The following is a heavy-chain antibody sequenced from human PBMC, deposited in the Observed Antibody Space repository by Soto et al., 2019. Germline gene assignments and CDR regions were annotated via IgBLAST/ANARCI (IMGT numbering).Heavy chain of an antibody. D-gene: IGHD6-13*01. CDR2: INWSSGRM. CDR1: GFNFDDYA. J-gene: IGHJ6*02. CDR3: AKDIGSAAVGGYYYGMDV. V-gene: IGHV3-9*01. Sequence: EVQLVESGGGLVQPGRSLRLSCAASGFNFDDYAMHWVRQAPGKGLEWVSSINWSSGRMGYADSVKGRFTISRDNAKNSLYLQMNSLRAEDTALYYCAKDIGSAAVGGYYYGMDVWGQGTTVTVSS.